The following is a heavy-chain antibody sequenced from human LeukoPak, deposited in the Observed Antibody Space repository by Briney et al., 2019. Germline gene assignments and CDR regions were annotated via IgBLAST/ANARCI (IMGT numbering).Heavy chain of an antibody. CDR2: IYSGGST. CDR1: GFTVSSNY. Sequence: GGSLRLSCAASGFTVSSNYMSWVRQAPGKGLEWVSVIYSGGSTYYADSVKGRFTISRDNSKNTLYLQMNSLRAEDTAVYYCAKASRYSGSYPPFYWGQGTLVTVSS. CDR3: AKASRYSGSYPPFY. D-gene: IGHD1-26*01. V-gene: IGHV3-53*01. J-gene: IGHJ4*02.